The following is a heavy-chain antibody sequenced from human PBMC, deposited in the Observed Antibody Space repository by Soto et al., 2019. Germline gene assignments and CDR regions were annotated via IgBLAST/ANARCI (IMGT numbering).Heavy chain of an antibody. CDR3: VRDWESTTQTWGFGDS. Sequence: QVQVVQSGAEVKKPGSSVKVSCKASGGTFSSYTITWVRQAPGQGLEWLGRIIPIFGVTNYAQKFQDRLTMSADRPTTTAYMELSSLTSADTAVYYRVRDWESTTQTWGFGDSWGQGTLVTVSS. D-gene: IGHD3-10*01. CDR1: GGTFSSYT. V-gene: IGHV1-69*04. J-gene: IGHJ4*02. CDR2: IIPIFGVT.